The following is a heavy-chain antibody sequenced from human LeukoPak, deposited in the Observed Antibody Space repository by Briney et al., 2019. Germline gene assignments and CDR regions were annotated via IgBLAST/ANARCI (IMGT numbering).Heavy chain of an antibody. J-gene: IGHJ4*02. Sequence: PGGSLRLSCAASGFSFSSYGMQWVRQAPGKGLEWVAVISYDGSDKYYADSVKGRFTISRDNSKNTLYLQMNSLRAEDTAVYYCAKDYNYGYGYYFDYWGQGTLVTVSS. V-gene: IGHV3-30*18. CDR2: ISYDGSDK. CDR3: AKDYNYGYGYYFDY. CDR1: GFSFSSYG. D-gene: IGHD3-10*01.